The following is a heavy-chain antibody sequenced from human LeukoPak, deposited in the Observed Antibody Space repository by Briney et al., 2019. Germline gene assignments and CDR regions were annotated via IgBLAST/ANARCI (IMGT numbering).Heavy chain of an antibody. CDR3: AKVEGASKASVY. Sequence: GGSLRLSCAASGFTFSSYGMHWVRQAPGKGLEWVAFIRYDGSNKYYADSVKGRFTISRDNSKSTLYLQMNSLRAEDTAVYYCAKVEGASKASVYWGQGALVTVSS. CDR1: GFTFSSYG. V-gene: IGHV3-30*02. CDR2: IRYDGSNK. D-gene: IGHD1-1*01. J-gene: IGHJ4*02.